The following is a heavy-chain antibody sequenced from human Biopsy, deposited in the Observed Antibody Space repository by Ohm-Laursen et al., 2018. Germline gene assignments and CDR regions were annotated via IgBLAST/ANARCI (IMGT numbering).Heavy chain of an antibody. CDR2: ITWNSGSI. CDR3: AKDLGQVTAAIGY. J-gene: IGHJ4*02. CDR1: GVTFDDYA. Sequence: SLRLSCAASGVTFDDYAMHWVRQAPGKGLEWVSGITWNSGSIGYADSVKGRFSIFRDNAKHSLYLQMNSLRAEDTALYYCAKDLGQVTAAIGYWGQGTLVTVSS. D-gene: IGHD2-21*02. V-gene: IGHV3-9*01.